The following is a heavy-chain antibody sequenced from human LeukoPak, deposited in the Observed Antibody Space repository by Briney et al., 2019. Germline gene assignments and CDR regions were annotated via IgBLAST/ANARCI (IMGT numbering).Heavy chain of an antibody. CDR2: IKQDGSEK. Sequence: GGSLRLSCAASGFTFGSYWMTWVRQAPGKGLEWVANIKQDGSEKYYVDSVKGRFTISRDNAKNSLYLQMNSLRAEDTAVYYCARDVDDILTGYYGWGQGTLVTVSS. CDR1: GFTFGSYW. D-gene: IGHD3-9*01. V-gene: IGHV3-7*01. CDR3: ARDVDDILTGYYG. J-gene: IGHJ4*02.